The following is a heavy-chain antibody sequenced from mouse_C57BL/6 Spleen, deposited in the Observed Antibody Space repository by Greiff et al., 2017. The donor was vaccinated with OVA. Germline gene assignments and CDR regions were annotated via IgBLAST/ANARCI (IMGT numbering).Heavy chain of an antibody. CDR2: IDPSDSET. Sequence: VQLQQPGAELVRPGSSVKLSCKASGYTFTSYWMHWVKQRPIQGLEWIGNIDPSDSETHYNQKFKDKATLTVDKSSSTAYMQLSSLTSEDSAVYYCARVGGNYRAMDYWGQGTSVTVSS. J-gene: IGHJ4*01. D-gene: IGHD2-1*01. V-gene: IGHV1-52*01. CDR1: GYTFTSYW. CDR3: ARVGGNYRAMDY.